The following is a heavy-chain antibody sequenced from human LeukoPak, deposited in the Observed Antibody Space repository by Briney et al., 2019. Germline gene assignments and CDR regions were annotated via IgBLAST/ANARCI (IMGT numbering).Heavy chain of an antibody. CDR2: ISSSSSYI. CDR1: GFTFSSYS. V-gene: IGHV3-21*01. D-gene: IGHD4-11*01. CDR3: ARGTPTTRDFDY. J-gene: IGHJ4*02. Sequence: PGKSLRLSCAASGFTFSSYSMNWVRQAPGKGLEWVSSISSSSSYIYYADSVKGRFTISRDNAKNSLFLQMNSLRAEDTAVYYCARGTPTTRDFDYWGQGTLVTVSS.